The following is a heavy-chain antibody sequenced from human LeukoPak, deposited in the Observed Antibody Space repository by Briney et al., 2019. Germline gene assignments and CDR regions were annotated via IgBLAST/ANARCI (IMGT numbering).Heavy chain of an antibody. CDR3: ARADYDSRGYGIWYFDY. CDR2: MNPNSGNT. D-gene: IGHD3-22*01. J-gene: IGHJ4*02. CDR1: GYTFTSYD. V-gene: IGHV1-8*01. Sequence: GASMKVSCKASGYTFTSYDINWVRQATGQGLEWMGWMNPNSGNTGYAQKFQGRVTMTRSTSISTAYMELSSLTSEDTAVYYCARADYDSRGYGIWYFDYWGQGTLVTVSS.